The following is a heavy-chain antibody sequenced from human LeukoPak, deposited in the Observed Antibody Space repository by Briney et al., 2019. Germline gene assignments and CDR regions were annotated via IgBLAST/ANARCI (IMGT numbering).Heavy chain of an antibody. Sequence: GASVKVSCKASGYTFTSYGISWVRQAPGQGLEWMGWISAYNGNTNYAQKLQGRVTMTTDTPTSTAYMELRSLRSDDTAVYYCASSARPGGNPTPFDYWGQGTLVTVSS. V-gene: IGHV1-18*01. CDR3: ASSARPGGNPTPFDY. J-gene: IGHJ4*02. CDR1: GYTFTSYG. D-gene: IGHD6-6*01. CDR2: ISAYNGNT.